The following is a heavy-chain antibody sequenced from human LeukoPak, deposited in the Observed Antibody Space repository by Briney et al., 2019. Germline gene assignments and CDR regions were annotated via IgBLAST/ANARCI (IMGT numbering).Heavy chain of an antibody. CDR2: IRSKANSYAT. CDR1: GFTFSGSA. J-gene: IGHJ4*02. D-gene: IGHD6-19*01. V-gene: IGHV3-73*01. Sequence: GGSLRLSCAASGFTFSGSAMYWVRQASGKGLEWVGRIRSKANSYATAYAASVKGRFTISRDDSKNTAYLQMNSLKTEDTAVYYCTRHAPVATLEGFDYWGQGTLVTVSS. CDR3: TRHAPVATLEGFDY.